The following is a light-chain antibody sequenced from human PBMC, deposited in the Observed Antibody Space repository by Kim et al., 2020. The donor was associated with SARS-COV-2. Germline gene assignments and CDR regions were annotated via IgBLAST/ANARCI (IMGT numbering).Light chain of an antibody. J-gene: IGKJ2*01. CDR1: QDINNY. CDR3: QQYDHRPTYT. V-gene: IGKV1-33*01. CDR2: DVS. Sequence: ASVGDRVTITCQASQDINNYLNWYQHKTGEAPKLLISDVSNLQTGVPARFSGSGSGTDFTLTISSLQPEDSATYYCQQYDHRPTYTFGPGTKLEI.